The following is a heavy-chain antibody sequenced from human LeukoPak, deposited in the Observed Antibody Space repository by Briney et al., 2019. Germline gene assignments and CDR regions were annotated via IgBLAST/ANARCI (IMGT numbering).Heavy chain of an antibody. V-gene: IGHV4-31*03. CDR3: ARDNRGYSYGYYWFDP. CDR2: IYYSGST. Sequence: KPSQTLSLTCTVSGGSISSGGYSWSWIRQHPGKGLEWIGYIYYSGSTYYNPSLKSRVTISVDTSKNQFSLELSSVTAADTAVYYCARDNRGYSYGYYWFDPWGQGTLVTVSS. CDR1: GGSISSGGYS. J-gene: IGHJ5*02. D-gene: IGHD5-18*01.